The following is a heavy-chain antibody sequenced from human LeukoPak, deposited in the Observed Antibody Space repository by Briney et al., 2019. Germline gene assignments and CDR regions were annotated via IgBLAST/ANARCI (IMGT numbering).Heavy chain of an antibody. CDR1: GFTFSRYW. Sequence: QPGGSLRLSCAASGFTFSRYWMHWVRQAPGKGLVWVSHIISDGSSTDYADSVKGRFTISRDNAKNSLYLQMNSLRAEDTALYYCARERSSSWSPFHSWGQGTLVTVSS. CDR3: ARERSSSWSPFHS. D-gene: IGHD6-13*01. J-gene: IGHJ4*02. V-gene: IGHV3-74*01. CDR2: IISDGSST.